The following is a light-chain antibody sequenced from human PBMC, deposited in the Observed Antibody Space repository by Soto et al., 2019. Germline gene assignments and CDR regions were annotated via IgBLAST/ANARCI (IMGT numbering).Light chain of an antibody. CDR2: KAS. CDR3: QQHRSYPAT. J-gene: IGKJ4*02. V-gene: IGKV1-5*03. Sequence: TQSPSSLSGYVGDRDTITCRASQTISSCLAWYQQKPGKAPKLLIYKASTLKSGVPSRFSGSGSGTEFTLTITSLQADDFATYYCQQHRSYPATFGGGTKV. CDR1: QTISSC.